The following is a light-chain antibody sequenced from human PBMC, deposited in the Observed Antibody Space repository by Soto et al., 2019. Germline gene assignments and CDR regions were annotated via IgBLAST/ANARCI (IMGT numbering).Light chain of an antibody. Sequence: DIQMTQSPSSLSASVGDRVTITCRASQSVSNYLNWYQLKPGRAPKLLMYAASSLQSGVPSRFSGSGSGTDFTLTISSLQPEDFATYSCQQSYSLPLTFGGGTKVEIK. CDR2: AAS. V-gene: IGKV1-39*01. J-gene: IGKJ4*01. CDR1: QSVSNY. CDR3: QQSYSLPLT.